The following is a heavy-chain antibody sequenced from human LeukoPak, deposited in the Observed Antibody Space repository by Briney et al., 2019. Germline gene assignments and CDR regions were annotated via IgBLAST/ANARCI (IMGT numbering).Heavy chain of an antibody. CDR1: GFTFSSYA. V-gene: IGHV3-48*03. D-gene: IGHD2-21*02. Sequence: RPGGSLRLSCAASGFTFSSYAMNWVRQAPGKGLEWVSYISGGGNSIYYADSVKGRFTISRDNAKNSLYLQMNSLRAEDTALYYCAREVYCGVDCPSPLDYWGQGTLVTVSS. CDR2: ISGGGNSI. J-gene: IGHJ4*02. CDR3: AREVYCGVDCPSPLDY.